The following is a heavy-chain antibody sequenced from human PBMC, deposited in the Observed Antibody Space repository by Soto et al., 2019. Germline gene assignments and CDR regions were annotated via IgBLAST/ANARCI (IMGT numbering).Heavy chain of an antibody. CDR1: GYTFTSYG. V-gene: IGHV1-18*04. J-gene: IGHJ4*02. CDR3: ARVSDGYRSGWYVGYFDY. D-gene: IGHD6-19*01. Sequence: ASVKVSCKASGYTFTSYGISWVRQAPGQGLEWMGWIRVYNGYTNYAQKFQGRVTMTTDTSTSTAYMELRSLISDDTAVYYWARVSDGYRSGWYVGYFDYWGQGTLVTVSS. CDR2: IRVYNGYT.